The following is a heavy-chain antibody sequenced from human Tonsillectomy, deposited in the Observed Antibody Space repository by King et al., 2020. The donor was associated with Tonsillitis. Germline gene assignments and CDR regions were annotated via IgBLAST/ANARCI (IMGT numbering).Heavy chain of an antibody. CDR1: GFTFSDYY. D-gene: IGHD1-1*01. CDR3: ARDRGYNDAFDI. CDR2: ISSSSSYT. V-gene: IGHV3-11*06. Sequence: VQLVESGGGLVKPGGSMRLSCAASGFTFSDYYMNWIRQAPGKGLEWVSYISSSSSYTNYEDYVKGRFTISRDNAKNSLFLQMNSLRAEDTAVYYCARDRGYNDAFDIWGQGTMVTVSS. J-gene: IGHJ3*02.